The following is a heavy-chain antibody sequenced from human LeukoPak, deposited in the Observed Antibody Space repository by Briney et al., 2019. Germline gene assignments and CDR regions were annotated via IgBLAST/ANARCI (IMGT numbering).Heavy chain of an antibody. CDR2: ISSSSSTI. J-gene: IGHJ5*02. CDR3: VREDSSGWYTRWFDP. D-gene: IGHD6-19*01. Sequence: GGSLRLSCAASGFSVSSYEMNWVRQTPGKGREWVSHISSSSSTIYYADSVRGRFTISRDNAKNSLYLQMNSLRAEDTAIYYCVREDSSGWYTRWFDPWGQGTLVIVSS. CDR1: GFSVSSYE. V-gene: IGHV3-48*03.